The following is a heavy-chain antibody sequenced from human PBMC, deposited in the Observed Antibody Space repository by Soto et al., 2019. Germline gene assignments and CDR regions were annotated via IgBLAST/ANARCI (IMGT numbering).Heavy chain of an antibody. CDR3: ARGRLGAGATPYDS. CDR2: IYYTGST. J-gene: IGHJ4*02. Sequence: QVQLQESGPGLVKPSETLSLTCTVSGGSVSSSNYYWSWIRQSPEKGLEWIGYIYYTGSTNHNPSLKSRVIISLDTSKSQFSLILYSMTAADTAVYFCARGRLGAGATPYDSWGQGTLVTVSS. V-gene: IGHV4-61*01. D-gene: IGHD1-26*01. CDR1: GGSVSSSNYY.